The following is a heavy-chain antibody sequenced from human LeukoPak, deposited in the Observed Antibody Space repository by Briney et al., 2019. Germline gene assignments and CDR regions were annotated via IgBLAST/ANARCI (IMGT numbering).Heavy chain of an antibody. V-gene: IGHV4-59*08. D-gene: IGHD1-26*01. CDR2: IYYSVST. CDR3: ARKWELLRDDAFDI. J-gene: IGHJ3*02. CDR1: GGSISSYY. Sequence: SETLSLTCTVSGGSISSYYWSWIRPPPGQGLEWIGYIYYSVSTNYNPSLKSRVTISVDTSKNQFSLKLSSVTAADTAVYYCARKWELLRDDAFDIWGQGTMVTDSS.